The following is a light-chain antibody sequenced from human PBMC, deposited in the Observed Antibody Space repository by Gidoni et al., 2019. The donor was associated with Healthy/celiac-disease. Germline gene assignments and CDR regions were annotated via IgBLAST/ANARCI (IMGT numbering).Light chain of an antibody. CDR1: QSILHSNGYNY. Sequence: DSGMTQSPLSLPVTPGEPASISCRSSQSILHSNGYNYLDWYLQKPGKSPPLLIYLGSTRASGVPDSFSGSGSGTDFTLKISRVEAEDVGVYYCMQALQTPLTFGGGTKVEIK. J-gene: IGKJ4*01. CDR2: LGS. V-gene: IGKV2-28*01. CDR3: MQALQTPLT.